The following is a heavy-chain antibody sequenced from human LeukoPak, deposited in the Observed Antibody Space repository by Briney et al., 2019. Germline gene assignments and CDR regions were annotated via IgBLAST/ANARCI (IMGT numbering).Heavy chain of an antibody. D-gene: IGHD2-15*01. CDR3: ASAYCSGGSCYSGFDH. J-gene: IGHJ4*02. CDR2: IYPGDSDT. Sequence: GESLKISCKGSGYSFTSYWIGWVRQMPGKGLEWMGIIYPGDSDTRYSPSFQGQVTISADKSISTAYLQWSSLKASDTAMHYCASAYCSGGSCYSGFDHWGQGTLVTVSS. CDR1: GYSFTSYW. V-gene: IGHV5-51*01.